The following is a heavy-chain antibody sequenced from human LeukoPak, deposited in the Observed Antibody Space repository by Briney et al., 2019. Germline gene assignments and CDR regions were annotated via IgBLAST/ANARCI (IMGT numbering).Heavy chain of an antibody. J-gene: IGHJ4*02. V-gene: IGHV3-21*01. CDR1: GFTFSSYS. Sequence: GGSLRLSCAASGFTFSSYSMNWVRQAPGKGLEWVSSISSSSSYIYYADSVKGRFTISRDNAKNSLYLQMNSLRAEDTAVYYCAGAGDIVGSFSYFFDYWGQGTLVTVSS. D-gene: IGHD2-15*01. CDR3: AGAGDIVGSFSYFFDY. CDR2: ISSSSSYI.